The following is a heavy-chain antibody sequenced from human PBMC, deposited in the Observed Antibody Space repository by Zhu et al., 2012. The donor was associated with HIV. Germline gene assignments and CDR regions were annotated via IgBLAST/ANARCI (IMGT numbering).Heavy chain of an antibody. D-gene: IGHD3-3*02. V-gene: IGHV4-38-2*01. CDR2: IYHSETT. J-gene: IGHJ4*02. CDR3: ARHSWTATDYFDY. Sequence: QVQLQKSGPGLVKPSETLSLTCAVSGSSIISTYYWGWIRQPPGKGLEWIGSIYHSETTYYNPSLKSRVTISIDTANNQFSLKLSSVTAADTAVYYCARHSWTATDYFDYWGQGTLVTVSS. CDR1: GSSIISTYY.